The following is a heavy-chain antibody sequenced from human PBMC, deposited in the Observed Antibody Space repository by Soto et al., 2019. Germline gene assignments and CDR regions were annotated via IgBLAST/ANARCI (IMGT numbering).Heavy chain of an antibody. CDR3: ARVYDFWSGYFPRYGMDV. CDR2: INAGNGNT. D-gene: IGHD3-3*01. V-gene: IGHV1-3*01. Sequence: QVQLVQSGAEVKKPGASVKVSCKASGYTFTSYAMHWVRQAPGQRLEWMGWINAGNGNTKYSQKCQGRVTSTRDTSASTAYMELSSLRSEDTAVYYCARVYDFWSGYFPRYGMDVWGQGTTVTVSS. CDR1: GYTFTSYA. J-gene: IGHJ6*02.